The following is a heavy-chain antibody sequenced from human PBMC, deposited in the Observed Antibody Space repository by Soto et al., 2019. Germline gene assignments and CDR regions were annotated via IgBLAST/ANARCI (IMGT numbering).Heavy chain of an antibody. CDR1: GFTFSSYS. CDR3: ARDMYYYDSSGYYSFDY. V-gene: IGHV3-48*02. Sequence: EVQLVESGGGLVQPGRSLRLSCAASGFTFSSYSMNWVRQAPGKGLEWVSYISSSSSTIYYADSVKGRFTISRDNAKNSLYLQMNSLRDEDTAVYYCARDMYYYDSSGYYSFDYWGQGTLVTVSS. J-gene: IGHJ4*02. CDR2: ISSSSSTI. D-gene: IGHD3-22*01.